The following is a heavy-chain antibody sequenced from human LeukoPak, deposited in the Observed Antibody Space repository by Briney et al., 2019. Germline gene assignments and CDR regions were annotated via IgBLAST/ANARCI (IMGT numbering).Heavy chain of an antibody. D-gene: IGHD1-26*01. CDR2: IYYSGST. CDR1: GGSISSGDYY. CDR3: ARVCTSCRMGAGGADY. Sequence: SSETLSLTCTVSGGSISSGDYYWSWIRQPPGKGLEWIGYIYYSGSTHYNPSLKSRVTISIDTSKNQFSLSLSSVTAADTAVYYCARVCTSCRMGAGGADYWGQGTLVTVSS. J-gene: IGHJ4*02. V-gene: IGHV4-30-4*01.